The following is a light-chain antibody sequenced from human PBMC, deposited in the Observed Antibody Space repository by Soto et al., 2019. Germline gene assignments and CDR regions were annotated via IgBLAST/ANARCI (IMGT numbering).Light chain of an antibody. CDR1: QTVTSSY. CDR3: QQYGSSPFT. V-gene: IGKV3-20*01. Sequence: EIVLTQSPATLSLSPGERATLSCRASQTVTSSYLAWYQQQPGQAPRLLIYGAYSRATGIPDRFRGGGSGTDFTLTISRLEPEDFAVYYCQQYGSSPFTFGGGTKVEIK. J-gene: IGKJ4*02. CDR2: GAY.